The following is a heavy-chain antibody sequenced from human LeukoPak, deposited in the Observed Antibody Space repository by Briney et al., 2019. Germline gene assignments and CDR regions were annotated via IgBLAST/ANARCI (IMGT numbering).Heavy chain of an antibody. J-gene: IGHJ3*02. CDR2: MNPNSGNT. CDR3: ARVGDGLNDAFDI. V-gene: IGHV1-8*01. Sequence: GASVKVSCKASGYTFTSYDINWVRQATGQGLEWMGWMNPNSGNTGYAQKFQGRVTMTRSTSISTAYMELSRLGSDDTAVYYCARVGDGLNDAFDIWGQGTMVTVSS. CDR1: GYTFTSYD. D-gene: IGHD5-24*01.